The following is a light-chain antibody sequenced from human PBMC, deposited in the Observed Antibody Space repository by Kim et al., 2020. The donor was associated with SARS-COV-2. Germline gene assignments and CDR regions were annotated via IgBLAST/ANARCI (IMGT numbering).Light chain of an antibody. CDR2: DVS. CDR3: CSYAGSYTWV. V-gene: IGLV2-11*01. Sequence: GQLGTLSCTGTSSDVGGYNYVSWYQQHPGKAPKLMIYDVSNRPSGVPDRFSGSKSGNTASLTISGLQAGDEADYYCCSYAGSYTWVFGGGTQLTVL. CDR1: SSDVGGYNY. J-gene: IGLJ3*02.